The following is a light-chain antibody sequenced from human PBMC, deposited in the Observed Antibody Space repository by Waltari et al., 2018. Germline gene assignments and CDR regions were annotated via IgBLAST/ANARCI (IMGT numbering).Light chain of an antibody. Sequence: NRPSGIPERFSGSNSGNTATRTIRRAQAGDEADYYCQVWDSSRNVVVGGGTKLTGL. J-gene: IGLJ2*01. CDR3: QVWDSSRNVV. V-gene: IGLV3-9*01.